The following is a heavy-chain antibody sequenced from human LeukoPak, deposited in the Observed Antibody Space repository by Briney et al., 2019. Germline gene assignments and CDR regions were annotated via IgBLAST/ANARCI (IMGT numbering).Heavy chain of an antibody. CDR2: INPSSGGT. CDR1: GYTFTGYY. Sequence: ASVKVSCKASGYTFTGYYIHWVRQAPGQGLEWMGWINPSSGGTNYAQKFQGRVTMTRDTSISTTYVELSRLRSDDTAVYYCAREFYGEYWGQGTLVTVSS. J-gene: IGHJ4*02. CDR3: AREFYGEY. V-gene: IGHV1-2*02. D-gene: IGHD3-16*01.